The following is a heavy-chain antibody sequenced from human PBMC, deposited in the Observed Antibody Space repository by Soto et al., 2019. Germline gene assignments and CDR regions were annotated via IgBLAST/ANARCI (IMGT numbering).Heavy chain of an antibody. Sequence: PGGSLRLSCAASGFTFSSYAMHWVRQAPGKGLEWVAVISYDGSNKYYADSVKGRFTISRDNSKNTLYLQMNSLRAEDTAVYYCASGQLPQNPHAFDIWGQGTMVTVSS. CDR2: ISYDGSNK. CDR1: GFTFSSYA. D-gene: IGHD2-2*01. V-gene: IGHV3-30-3*01. J-gene: IGHJ3*02. CDR3: ASGQLPQNPHAFDI.